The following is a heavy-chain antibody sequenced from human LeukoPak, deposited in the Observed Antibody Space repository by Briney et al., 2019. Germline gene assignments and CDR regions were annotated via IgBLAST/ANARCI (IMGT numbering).Heavy chain of an antibody. D-gene: IGHD3-3*01. Sequence: SENLSLTCTVSGGSISSYYWSWIRPPPGKGRGWIGYTYTSGRTNYNPHLQHRGTISVDTSKNQFSLKLSSVTAADTAVYYCARLSLIRITIFGVVTLGWFDPWGQGTLVTVSS. J-gene: IGHJ5*02. CDR2: TYTSGRT. CDR1: GGSISSYY. CDR3: ARLSLIRITIFGVVTLGWFDP. V-gene: IGHV4-4*09.